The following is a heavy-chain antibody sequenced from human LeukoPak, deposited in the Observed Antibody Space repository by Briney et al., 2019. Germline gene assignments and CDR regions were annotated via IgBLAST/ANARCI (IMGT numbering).Heavy chain of an antibody. J-gene: IGHJ6*02. D-gene: IGHD3-10*01. CDR1: GGSISSYY. Sequence: SETLSLTCTASGGSISSYYRSWIRQPPGKGLEWIGYIYYSGSTNYNPSLKSRVTISVDTSKNQFSLKLSSVTAADTAVYYCARSYGSGSYYGQYYYYYYGMDVWGQGTTVTVSS. CDR2: IYYSGST. V-gene: IGHV4-59*01. CDR3: ARSYGSGSYYGQYYYYYYGMDV.